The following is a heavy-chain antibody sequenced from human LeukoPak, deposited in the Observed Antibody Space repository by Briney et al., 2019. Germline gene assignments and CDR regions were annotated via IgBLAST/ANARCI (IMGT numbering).Heavy chain of an antibody. Sequence: PGGSLRLYCAASGFTFSSYAMHWVRQAPGRGLEWVAVISYDGSNKYYADSVKGRFTISRDNSKNTLYLQMNSLRAEDTAVYYCAREEHYYGSYWRYWDQGTLVTASS. J-gene: IGHJ4*02. CDR2: ISYDGSNK. D-gene: IGHD3-10*01. CDR3: AREEHYYGSYWRY. V-gene: IGHV3-30-3*01. CDR1: GFTFSSYA.